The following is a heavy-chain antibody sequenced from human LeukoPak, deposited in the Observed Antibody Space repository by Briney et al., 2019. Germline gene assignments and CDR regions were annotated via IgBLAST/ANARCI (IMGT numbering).Heavy chain of an antibody. D-gene: IGHD3/OR15-3a*01. CDR2: IIPILGLA. J-gene: IGHJ4*02. CDR3: ARGRGSRTGSNGDYFDY. CDR1: GGTFSNYA. V-gene: IGHV1-69*04. Sequence: SVKVSFKVSGGTFSNYAINWVRQAPGQGLEWVGRIIPILGLANYAQKFQDRVIISADKSASTGHMELRSLRSDDTAVYYCARGRGSRTGSNGDYFDYWGQGTLVTVSS.